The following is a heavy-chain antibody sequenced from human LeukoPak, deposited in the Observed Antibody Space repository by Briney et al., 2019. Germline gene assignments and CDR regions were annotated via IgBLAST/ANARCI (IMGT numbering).Heavy chain of an antibody. Sequence: SGPTLVKPTQTLTLTCTFSGFSLSTSGVGVGWIRQPPGKALEWLALIYWNDDKRYSPSLKSRLTITKDTSKNQVVLTMTNMDPVDTATYYCALLFSSSWYSVSGNHPTWGQGTLVTVSS. J-gene: IGHJ5*02. CDR1: GFSLSTSGVG. D-gene: IGHD6-13*01. CDR2: IYWNDDK. CDR3: ALLFSSSWYSVSGNHPT. V-gene: IGHV2-5*01.